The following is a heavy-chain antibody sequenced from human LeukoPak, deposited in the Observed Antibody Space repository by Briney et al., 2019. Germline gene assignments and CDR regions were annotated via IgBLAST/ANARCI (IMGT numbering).Heavy chain of an antibody. Sequence: GESLKISCQGSGYNFPIYWIGWVRQMPGQGLEWMGIIYPDDSNTICGPSFQGQVTISADKSINTAYLEWSSLKASDTAIYYCARQGAAGKYYYYYMDVWGKGTTVTVSS. D-gene: IGHD6-13*01. CDR2: IYPDDSNT. V-gene: IGHV5-51*01. J-gene: IGHJ6*03. CDR1: GYNFPIYW. CDR3: ARQGAAGKYYYYYMDV.